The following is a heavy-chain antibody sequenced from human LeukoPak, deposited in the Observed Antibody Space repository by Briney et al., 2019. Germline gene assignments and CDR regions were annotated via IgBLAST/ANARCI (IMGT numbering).Heavy chain of an antibody. J-gene: IGHJ6*02. Sequence: SQTLSLTCALSGDSASSNSAAWNWIRQSPSRGLEWLGRTYYRSKWYNDYAVSVKSRITINPDTSKNQFSLQLNSVTPEDTAVYYCARDRNPLYSYYYYGMDVWGQGTTVTVSS. CDR3: ARDRNPLYSYYYYGMDV. V-gene: IGHV6-1*01. CDR2: TYYRSKWYN. CDR1: GDSASSNSAA. D-gene: IGHD2-15*01.